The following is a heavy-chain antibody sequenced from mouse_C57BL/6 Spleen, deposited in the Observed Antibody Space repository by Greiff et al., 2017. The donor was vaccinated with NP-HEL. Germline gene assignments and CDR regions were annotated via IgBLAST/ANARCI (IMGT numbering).Heavy chain of an antibody. Sequence: VQLQQSGAELVRPGASVTLSCKASGYTFTDYEMHWVKQTPVHGLEWIGAIDPETGGTAYNQKFKGKAILTADKSSSTAYMELRSLTSEDSAVYYCTRTNYYGSSLYWYFDVWGTGTTVTVSS. CDR3: TRTNYYGSSLYWYFDV. J-gene: IGHJ1*03. CDR2: IDPETGGT. V-gene: IGHV1-15*01. CDR1: GYTFTDYE. D-gene: IGHD1-1*01.